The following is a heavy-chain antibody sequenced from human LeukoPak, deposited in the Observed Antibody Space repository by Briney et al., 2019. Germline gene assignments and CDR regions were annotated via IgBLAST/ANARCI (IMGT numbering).Heavy chain of an antibody. CDR2: IYTSGST. CDR3: ARDPHNWNDEAGWFDP. V-gene: IGHV4-61*02. D-gene: IGHD1-1*01. CDR1: GGSISSGSYY. Sequence: PSETLSLTCTVSGGSISSGSYYWSWIRQPAGKGLEWIGRIYTSGSTNYNPSLKSRVTISVDTSKNQFSLKLSSVTAADTAVYYCARDPHNWNDEAGWFDPWGQGTLVTVSS. J-gene: IGHJ5*02.